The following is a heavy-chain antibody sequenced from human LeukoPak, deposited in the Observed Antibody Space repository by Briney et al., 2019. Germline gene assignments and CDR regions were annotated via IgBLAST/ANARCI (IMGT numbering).Heavy chain of an antibody. CDR3: ARLGDFYDSSGYYYADFDY. V-gene: IGHV1-69*04. D-gene: IGHD3-22*01. Sequence: ASVKVSCKASGSTFNSFAISWVRQAPGQGLEWMGRIIPILGIANYARNFQARVTITADKSTSTAYMELSSLRSEDTAVYYCARLGDFYDSSGYYYADFDYWGQGTLVTVSS. J-gene: IGHJ4*02. CDR1: GSTFNSFA. CDR2: IIPILGIA.